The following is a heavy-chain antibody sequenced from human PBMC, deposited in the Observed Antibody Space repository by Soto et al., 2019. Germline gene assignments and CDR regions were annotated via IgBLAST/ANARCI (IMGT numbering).Heavy chain of an antibody. D-gene: IGHD4-17*01. J-gene: IGHJ6*02. V-gene: IGHV3-30*18. CDR1: GFTFSSYG. CDR2: ISYDGSNK. Sequence: SGGSLRLSCAASGFTFSSYGMHWVRQAPGKGLEWVAVISYDGSNKYYADSVKGRFTISRDNSKNTLYLQMNSLRAEDTAVYYCAKDDGDYSIYYYYGMDVWGQGTTVTVSS. CDR3: AKDDGDYSIYYYYGMDV.